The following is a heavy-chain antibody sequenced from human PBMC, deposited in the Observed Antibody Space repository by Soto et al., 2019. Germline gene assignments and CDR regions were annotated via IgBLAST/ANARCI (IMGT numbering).Heavy chain of an antibody. CDR1: GFTFSSYG. Sequence: QVQLVESGGGVVQPGRSLRVSCAASGFTFSSYGMHWVRQAPGKGLEWVAVISYDGSNKYYADSVKGRLTISRDNSNNTLYMQMNSLRGEDTAVYYCAKDNGSGCDWLRVGDASDIWGQGTMVTVSS. J-gene: IGHJ3*02. V-gene: IGHV3-30*18. D-gene: IGHD5-12*01. CDR3: AKDNGSGCDWLRVGDASDI. CDR2: ISYDGSNK.